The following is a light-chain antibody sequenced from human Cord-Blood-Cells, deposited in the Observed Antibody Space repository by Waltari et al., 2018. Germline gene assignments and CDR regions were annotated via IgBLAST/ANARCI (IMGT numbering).Light chain of an antibody. CDR3: CSYAGSWV. J-gene: IGLJ3*02. V-gene: IGLV2-23*01. Sequence: QSALTQPASVSGSPGQSITISCTGPSSDVGSYNLVSWYQQQPGKAPKLMIYEGSKRPSGVSNRFSGSKSGNTASLTISGLQAEDEADYYCCSYAGSWVFGGGTKLTVL. CDR2: EGS. CDR1: SSDVGSYNL.